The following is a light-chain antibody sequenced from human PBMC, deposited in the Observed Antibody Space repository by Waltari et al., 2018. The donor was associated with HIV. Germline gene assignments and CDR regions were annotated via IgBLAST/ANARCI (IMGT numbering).Light chain of an antibody. Sequence: AIQMCQSPSSLSASVGDRVTTTCRASQEIGKDLAWYQQKLGEAPQLLIYGSSILHSGVSSRFSGSGSGRDFTLTISGLQPEDFAIYYCLQDYTYPRTFGQGTNLDI. CDR1: QEIGKD. V-gene: IGKV1-6*01. J-gene: IGKJ2*01. CDR2: GSS. CDR3: LQDYTYPRT.